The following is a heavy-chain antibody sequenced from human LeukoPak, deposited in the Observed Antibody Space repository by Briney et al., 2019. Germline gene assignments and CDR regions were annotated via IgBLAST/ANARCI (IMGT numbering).Heavy chain of an antibody. Sequence: PGRSLRLSCAASGFTFSSYGMHWVRQAPGKGLEWVAVIWYDGSNKYYADSVKGRFTISRDNSKNTLYLQMNSLRAEDTAVYYCSRDVENGIAAAGAQGYWGQGTLVTLSS. D-gene: IGHD6-13*01. CDR2: IWYDGSNK. J-gene: IGHJ4*02. CDR3: SRDVENGIAAAGAQGY. V-gene: IGHV3-33*01. CDR1: GFTFSSYG.